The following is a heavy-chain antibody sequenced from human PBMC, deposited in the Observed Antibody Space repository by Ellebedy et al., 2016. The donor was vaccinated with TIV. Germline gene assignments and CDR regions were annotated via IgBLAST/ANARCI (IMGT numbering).Heavy chain of an antibody. D-gene: IGHD6-19*01. CDR1: AYTFTSYA. V-gene: IGHV1-3*01. J-gene: IGHJ4*02. CDR3: ARAQYNSGWYYGL. CDR2: NNAGNGNT. Sequence: AASVKVSCKASAYTFTSYAMHWVRHDPGQRLEWMGWNNAGNGNTKYSQKFQGRVTITRDTSASTAYMELSSLGSEDTAVYYRARAQYNSGWYYGLWGQGTLVTVSS.